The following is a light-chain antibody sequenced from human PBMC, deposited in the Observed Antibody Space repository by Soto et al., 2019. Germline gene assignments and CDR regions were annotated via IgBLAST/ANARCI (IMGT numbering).Light chain of an antibody. CDR1: QSVGTW. CDR3: QHYRRNTWS. Sequence: DIQMTQSPSTISASVGGRVTIPCRASQSVGTWVAWYQQKPGKAPKLLIYGASNLESGVPSRFSGSGSGTEFTLTITTLQPDDFATYFCQHYRRNTWSFGPGTKVDIK. V-gene: IGKV1-5*01. J-gene: IGKJ1*01. CDR2: GAS.